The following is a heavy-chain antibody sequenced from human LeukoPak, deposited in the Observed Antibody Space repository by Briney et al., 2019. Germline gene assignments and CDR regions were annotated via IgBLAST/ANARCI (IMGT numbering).Heavy chain of an antibody. J-gene: IGHJ6*02. CDR3: AKDSQLGFTISLYGMDV. Sequence: GGSLRLSCAASGFTFSSYAMSWVRQAPGKGLEWVSAISGSGGSTYYADSVKGRFTISRDNSKNTLYLQMNSLRAEDTAVYYCAKDSQLGFTISLYGMDVWGQGTTVTVSS. D-gene: IGHD3-9*01. CDR2: ISGSGGST. V-gene: IGHV3-23*01. CDR1: GFTFSSYA.